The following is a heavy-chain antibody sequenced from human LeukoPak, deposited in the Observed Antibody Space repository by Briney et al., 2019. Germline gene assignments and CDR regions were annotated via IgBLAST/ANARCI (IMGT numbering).Heavy chain of an antibody. J-gene: IGHJ4*02. CDR2: INWNGGST. CDR1: GFTFSSYA. D-gene: IGHD3-10*01. Sequence: GGSLRLSCAASGFTFSSYAMSWVRQAPGKGLEWVSGINWNGGSTGYADSVKGRFTISRDNAKNSLYLQMNSLRAEDTALYYCARGGGWFGELVDYWGQGTLVTVSS. CDR3: ARGGGWFGELVDY. V-gene: IGHV3-20*04.